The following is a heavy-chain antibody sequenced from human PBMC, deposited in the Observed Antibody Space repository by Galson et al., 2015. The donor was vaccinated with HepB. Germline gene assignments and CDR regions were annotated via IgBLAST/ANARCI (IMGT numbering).Heavy chain of an antibody. CDR2: VFYSGST. D-gene: IGHD3-22*01. V-gene: IGHV4-59*01. J-gene: IGHJ3*02. Sequence: ETLSLTCTVSGGSLNTYYWTWIRQSPGKGLEWVGYVFYSGSTDYNHSLTSRATISVDPSKSQFSLKLTSVTAADTAVYYCARVSRNSSGSYHRRGAFDIWGQGTMVTVSS. CDR3: ARVSRNSSGSYHRRGAFDI. CDR1: GGSLNTYY.